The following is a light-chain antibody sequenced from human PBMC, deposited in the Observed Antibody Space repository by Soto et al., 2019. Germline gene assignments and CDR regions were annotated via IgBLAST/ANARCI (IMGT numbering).Light chain of an antibody. J-gene: IGKJ1*01. CDR1: QSVPSRF. CDR3: QQYGSSGT. V-gene: IGKV3-20*01. CDR2: DAS. Sequence: IGLTQSAGTLSLSPGERATLSCRASQSVPSRFLAWYQQKPGQSPRLLMYDASTRATGIPDRFSGSGSGTEFTLTISRLEPEDFAVYYCQQYGSSGTFGQGTKVDIK.